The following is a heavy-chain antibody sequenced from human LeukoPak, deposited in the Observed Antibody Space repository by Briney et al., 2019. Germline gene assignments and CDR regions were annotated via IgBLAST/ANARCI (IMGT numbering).Heavy chain of an antibody. CDR3: ARDLGYYSRTSCYRNWFDP. J-gene: IGHJ5*02. CDR2: ISAYNGNT. V-gene: IGHV1-18*01. Sequence: GASVKVSCKASGYTFTSYGISWVRRAPGQGLEWMGWISAYNGNTNYAQKLQDRVTMTTDTSTSTAYMELRSLRSDDTAVYYCARDLGYYSRTSCYRNWFDPWGQGTLVTVSS. D-gene: IGHD2-2*01. CDR1: GYTFTSYG.